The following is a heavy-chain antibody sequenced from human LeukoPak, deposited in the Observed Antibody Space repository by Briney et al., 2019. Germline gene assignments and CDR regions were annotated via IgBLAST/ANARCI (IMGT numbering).Heavy chain of an antibody. V-gene: IGHV3-23*01. Sequence: QPGGSLRLSCAVSGLTFSSFAMSWVRQAPGKGPEWVSAITGSAGATWYADAVKGRFTISRDNSKNTMYLQMNSLGAEDTALYYCAKMKGATEYYYYAMDVWGKGTMVSVSS. CDR2: ITGSAGAT. CDR1: GLTFSSFA. D-gene: IGHD5-24*01. J-gene: IGHJ6*04. CDR3: AKMKGATEYYYYAMDV.